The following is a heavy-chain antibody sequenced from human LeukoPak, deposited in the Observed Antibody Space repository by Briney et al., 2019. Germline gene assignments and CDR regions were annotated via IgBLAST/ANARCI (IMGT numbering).Heavy chain of an antibody. D-gene: IGHD3-9*01. J-gene: IGHJ4*02. CDR3: ARGVHYDILTGYYPNPFDY. CDR1: GFTFSTYA. V-gene: IGHV3-33*08. CDR2: IWYDGTNK. Sequence: GRSLRLSCAASGFTFSTYAMHWVRQARGKGLEWVAVIWYDGTNKYYADSVKGRFTISRDNSKNTVYLQMDSLRAEDTSVYYCARGVHYDILTGYYPNPFDYWGQGTLVTVSS.